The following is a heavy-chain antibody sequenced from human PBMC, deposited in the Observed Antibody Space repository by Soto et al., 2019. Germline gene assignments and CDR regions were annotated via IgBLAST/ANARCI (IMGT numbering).Heavy chain of an antibody. D-gene: IGHD2-2*01. V-gene: IGHV3-74*01. J-gene: IGHJ4*02. CDR2: ISGDGTRT. Sequence: EVQLVESGGDLIQPGGSLRLSCVGSGFSFSDDWMHWVRQAPGKGLLWVSRISGDGTRTNYADSVNGRFTISRDNARNTLYLQMSSLSVEDTAVEYCVRRLPAAGTLGNWGKGTLVTVSS. CDR3: VRRLPAAGTLGN. CDR1: GFSFSDDW.